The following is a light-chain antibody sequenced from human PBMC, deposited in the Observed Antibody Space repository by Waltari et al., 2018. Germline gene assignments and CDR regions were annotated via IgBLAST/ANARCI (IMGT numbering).Light chain of an antibody. Sequence: QVVLTQSPSASASLGASVKLTCTLSSGHSNNAIAWHQQQPEKGTRYLMRLNSDGTHNKGDGIPARFSGSSSGADRYLTISSLQSEDEADYYCQTWGTDFHTFGGGTRLTVL. J-gene: IGLJ2*01. CDR1: SGHSNNA. CDR3: QTWGTDFHT. V-gene: IGLV4-69*01. CDR2: LNSDGTH.